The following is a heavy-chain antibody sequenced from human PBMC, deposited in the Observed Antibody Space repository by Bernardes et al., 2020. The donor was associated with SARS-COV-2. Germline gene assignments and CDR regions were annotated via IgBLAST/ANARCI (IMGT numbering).Heavy chain of an antibody. CDR1: GYTFSNFG. J-gene: IGHJ6*02. CDR3: ARDGGSNNFQDYGMDV. Sequence: ASVKVSCKTSGYTFSNFGISWVRQAPGQGLEWMGWITAYNYKTNYAQKFQGRVTVTTDTSTSTVYMELTSLTSDDTAVYYCARDGGSNNFQDYGMDVWGQGTTVTVSS. V-gene: IGHV1-18*04. CDR2: ITAYNYKT. D-gene: IGHD1-1*01.